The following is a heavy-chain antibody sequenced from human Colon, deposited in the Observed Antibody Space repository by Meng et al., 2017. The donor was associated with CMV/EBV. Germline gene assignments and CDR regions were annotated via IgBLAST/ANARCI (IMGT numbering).Heavy chain of an antibody. Sequence: GESLKISCAAAGFTFSSFAMHWVRQAPGKGLEWVAFISYDGGNTYYADSVNGRFTVSRDKSKNTMYLQMYILRTEDTAMYYCARAQGSSSNWSMADWGQGTLVTVSS. CDR1: GFTFSSFA. J-gene: IGHJ4*02. CDR2: ISYDGGNT. V-gene: IGHV3-30-3*01. CDR3: ARAQGSSSNWSMAD. D-gene: IGHD6-13*01.